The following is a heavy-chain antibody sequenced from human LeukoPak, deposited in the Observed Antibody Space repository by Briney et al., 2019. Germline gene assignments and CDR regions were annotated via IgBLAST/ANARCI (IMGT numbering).Heavy chain of an antibody. CDR3: ARVTRYSSSWYFGYYYYYMDV. CDR2: INHSGST. D-gene: IGHD6-13*01. J-gene: IGHJ6*03. Sequence: SETLSLTCAVYGGSFSGYYWSWIRQPPGKGLEWIGEINHSGSTNYNPSLKSRVTISVDTSKNQFSLKLSSVTAADTAVYYCARVTRYSSSWYFGYYYYYMDVWGKGTTVTVSS. V-gene: IGHV4-34*01. CDR1: GGSFSGYY.